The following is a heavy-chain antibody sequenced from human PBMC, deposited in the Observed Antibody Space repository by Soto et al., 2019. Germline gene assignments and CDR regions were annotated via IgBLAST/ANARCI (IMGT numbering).Heavy chain of an antibody. CDR2: MSHRGGT. CDR1: GGFVSSGSYY. CDR3: ARVERGTATTVVDAFDI. J-gene: IGHJ3*02. Sequence: QVQLQQWGAGLLKPSETLSLTCAVYGGFVSSGSYYWSWIRQPPGKGLEWIGEMSHRGGTHFNPSLTSRVTISVDTSKNQFSLKMSSVTAADTALYYCARVERGTATTVVDAFDIWGPGTMVTVSS. V-gene: IGHV4-34*01. D-gene: IGHD1-1*01.